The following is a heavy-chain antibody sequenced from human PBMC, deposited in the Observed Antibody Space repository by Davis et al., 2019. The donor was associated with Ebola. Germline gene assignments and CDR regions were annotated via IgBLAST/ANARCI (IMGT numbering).Heavy chain of an antibody. Sequence: SVKVSCKASGGTFSSYTISWVRQAPGQGLEWMGRIIPILGIANYAQKFQGRVTITADKSTSTAYMELSSLRSEDTAVYYCARSCHLEWLLCEAGAFDIWGQGTMVTVSS. J-gene: IGHJ3*02. V-gene: IGHV1-69*02. D-gene: IGHD3-3*01. CDR3: ARSCHLEWLLCEAGAFDI. CDR1: GGTFSSYT. CDR2: IIPILGIA.